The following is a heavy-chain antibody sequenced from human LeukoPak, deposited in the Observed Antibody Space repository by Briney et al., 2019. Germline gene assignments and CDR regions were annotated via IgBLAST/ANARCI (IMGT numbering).Heavy chain of an antibody. CDR1: GFTFSSYA. V-gene: IGHV3-30*04. J-gene: IGHJ6*02. CDR3: AKDYRSSYYYGMDV. CDR2: ISYDGSNK. Sequence: PGRSLRLSCAASGFTFSSYAMHWVRQAPGKGLEWVAVISYDGSNKYYADSVKGRFTISRDNSKNTLYLQMNSLRAEDTAVYYCAKDYRSSYYYGMDVWGQGTTVTVSS. D-gene: IGHD6-13*01.